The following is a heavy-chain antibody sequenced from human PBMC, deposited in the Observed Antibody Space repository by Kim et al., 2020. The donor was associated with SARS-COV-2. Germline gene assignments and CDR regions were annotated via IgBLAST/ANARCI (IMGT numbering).Heavy chain of an antibody. V-gene: IGHV3-30*18. CDR1: GFTFRNYY. D-gene: IGHD6-19*01. CDR2: ISYDATNK. J-gene: IGHJ6*01. CDR3: AKALAQWLAYRTFYGLDV. Sequence: GGSLRLSCAASGFTFRNYYLHWVRQAPGKGPEWVSVISYDATNKYYAASVSSRITTSREYNNDTLLQNINSLRIDDTGLYYGAKALAQWLAYRTFYGLDV.